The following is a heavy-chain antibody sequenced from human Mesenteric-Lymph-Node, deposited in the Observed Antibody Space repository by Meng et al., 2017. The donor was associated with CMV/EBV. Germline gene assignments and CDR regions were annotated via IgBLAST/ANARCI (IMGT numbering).Heavy chain of an antibody. V-gene: IGHV3-9*01. CDR3: AKSNWGPLDY. J-gene: IGHJ4*02. CDR1: GFTFDDYA. CDR2: ISWNSGSI. Sequence: SLKISCAASGFTFDDYAMHWVRQAPGKGLEWVSGISWNSGSIGYADSVKGRFTISRDNAKNSLYLQMNSLRAEDTALYYCAKSNWGPLDYWGQGTLVTVSS. D-gene: IGHD7-27*01.